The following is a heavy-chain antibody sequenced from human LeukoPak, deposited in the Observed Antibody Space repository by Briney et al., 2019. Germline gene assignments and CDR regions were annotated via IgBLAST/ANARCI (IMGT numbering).Heavy chain of an antibody. CDR2: IYSGGST. V-gene: IGHV3-66*01. J-gene: IGHJ3*02. D-gene: IGHD3-22*01. Sequence: GGSLRLSCAASGFTVSSNYMSWVRQAPGKGLEWVSVIYSGGSTYYADSVKGRFTISRDNSKNTLYLQMNSLRAEDTAVYYCARDQPYYDSSGYPLDRAFDIWGQGTMVTVSS. CDR1: GFTVSSNY. CDR3: ARDQPYYDSSGYPLDRAFDI.